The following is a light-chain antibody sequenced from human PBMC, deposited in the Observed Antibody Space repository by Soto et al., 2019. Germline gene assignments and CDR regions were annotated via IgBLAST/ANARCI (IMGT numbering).Light chain of an antibody. CDR1: SSDVGAYIF. CDR2: DVN. CDR3: KSYAGSNTYV. V-gene: IGLV2-8*01. Sequence: SALTQPPSASGSPGQSVTISCTGTSSDVGAYIFVSWYQQHPGKAPKLMVYDVNRRPPGVPDRFFGSKSGNTASLTVSGLQAADEADYFCKSYAGSNTYVFGSGTKVTVL. J-gene: IGLJ1*01.